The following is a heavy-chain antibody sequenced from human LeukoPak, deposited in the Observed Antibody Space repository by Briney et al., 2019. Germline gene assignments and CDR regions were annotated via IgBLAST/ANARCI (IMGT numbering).Heavy chain of an antibody. J-gene: IGHJ4*02. V-gene: IGHV3-23*01. Sequence: GGSLRLSCAASGFTFSIYAMSWVRQAPGKGLGWVSDISGSGGSTYFADSVKGRFTISRDNSKNTLYLQMNRLRAEDTAVYYCAKGLGGYCSSTSCYPFDYWGQGTLVTVSS. CDR2: ISGSGGST. CDR3: AKGLGGYCSSTSCYPFDY. D-gene: IGHD2-2*01. CDR1: GFTFSIYA.